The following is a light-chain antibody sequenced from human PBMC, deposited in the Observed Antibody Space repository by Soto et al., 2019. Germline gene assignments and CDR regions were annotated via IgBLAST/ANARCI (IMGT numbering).Light chain of an antibody. CDR3: QQYGNSPST. Sequence: ETVLTQSPGTLSLSPGERATLSCRASQSVSNNYLAWYLQKPGQAPRLLIYGASSRATGIPDRFSGSGSGRDFTLTITRLEREDFAVYYCQQYGNSPSTFGEGTRREI. J-gene: IGKJ5*01. V-gene: IGKV3-20*01. CDR1: QSVSNNY. CDR2: GAS.